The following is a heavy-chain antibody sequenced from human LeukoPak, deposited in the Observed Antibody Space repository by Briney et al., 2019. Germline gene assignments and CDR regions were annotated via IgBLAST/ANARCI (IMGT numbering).Heavy chain of an antibody. J-gene: IGHJ4*02. V-gene: IGHV1-2*02. Sequence: WASVKVSCKASGYIFTTYFIHWVRQAPGQGLEWMGWINPNNGDTNYVQKFQGRVTMTRDTPISTAYMELTRLRSDDTAVYSCAREGGYDILTGYQDYWGQGTLVTVSS. CDR1: GYIFTTYF. CDR3: AREGGYDILTGYQDY. D-gene: IGHD3-9*01. CDR2: INPNNGDT.